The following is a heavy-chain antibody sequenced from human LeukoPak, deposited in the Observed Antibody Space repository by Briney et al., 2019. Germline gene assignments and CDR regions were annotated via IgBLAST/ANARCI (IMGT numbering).Heavy chain of an antibody. CDR3: ARDRALDSGSLGFDP. D-gene: IGHD1-26*01. J-gene: IGHJ5*02. V-gene: IGHV1-2*06. Sequence: ASVKVSCKASGYTFTGYYMHWVRQAPGQGLEWMGRINPNSGGTNYAQKFQGRVTMTRDTSISTAYMELSRLSSDDTAVYYCARDRALDSGSLGFDPWGQGTLVTVSS. CDR2: INPNSGGT. CDR1: GYTFTGYY.